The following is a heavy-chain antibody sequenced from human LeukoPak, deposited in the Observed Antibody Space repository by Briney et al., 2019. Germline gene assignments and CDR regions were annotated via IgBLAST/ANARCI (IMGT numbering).Heavy chain of an antibody. V-gene: IGHV4-59*01. J-gene: IGHJ5*02. CDR2: IYYSEST. Sequence: SETLSLTCTVSGGSISSYYWNWIRQPPGKGLEWIGYIYYSESTNYNPSLKSRVTISVDTSKNQFSLKLTSVTAADTAVYYCARGGAAAHTYLWGQGTLVTVSS. D-gene: IGHD6-13*01. CDR1: GGSISSYY. CDR3: ARGGAAAHTYL.